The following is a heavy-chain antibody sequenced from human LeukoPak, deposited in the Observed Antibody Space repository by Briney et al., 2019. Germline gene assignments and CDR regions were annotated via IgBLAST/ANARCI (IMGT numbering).Heavy chain of an antibody. Sequence: ASVKVSCKASGYTFTGYYMHWVRQAPGQGLEWMGWINPSSGGTNYAQKFQGRVTMTRDTSISTAYMELSRLRSDDTAVYYCARDGIAVAGLSYYYYGMDVWGQGTTVTVSS. J-gene: IGHJ6*02. CDR1: GYTFTGYY. V-gene: IGHV1-2*02. CDR3: ARDGIAVAGLSYYYYGMDV. D-gene: IGHD6-19*01. CDR2: INPSSGGT.